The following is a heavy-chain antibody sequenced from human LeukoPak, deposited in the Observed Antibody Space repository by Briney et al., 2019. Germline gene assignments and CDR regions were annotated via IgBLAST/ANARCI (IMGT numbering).Heavy chain of an antibody. CDR3: ARHQRHSDWSKYFYYYYMDV. V-gene: IGHV4-39*01. Sequence: SETLSLTCTVSGGSISNNIYYWGWIRQPPGKGLEWIGSIYYIGHTYSNPSLTSRVTVSVDRSKNQFFLRLNSVTAADTAVYYCARHQRHSDWSKYFYYYYMDVWGKGTTVTISS. CDR2: IYYIGHT. D-gene: IGHD3-9*01. J-gene: IGHJ6*03. CDR1: GGSISNNIYY.